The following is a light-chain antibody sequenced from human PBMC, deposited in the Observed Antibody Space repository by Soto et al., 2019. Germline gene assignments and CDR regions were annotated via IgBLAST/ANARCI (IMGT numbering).Light chain of an antibody. CDR3: HQRHSSPRT. Sequence: VLTRSPAALSSIPGYIFTLSCSASQYINTTSAWYQHRPGQAPRLLIYQASPRAAGIPARFSASGSGTDFTITISSLQYEDFALYYCHQRHSSPRTFGQGTQVDI. CDR2: QAS. CDR1: QYINTT. J-gene: IGKJ1*01. V-gene: IGKV3-11*01.